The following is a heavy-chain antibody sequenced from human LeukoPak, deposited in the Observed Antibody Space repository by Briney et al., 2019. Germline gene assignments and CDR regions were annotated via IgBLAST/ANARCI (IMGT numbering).Heavy chain of an antibody. CDR2: ISYDGSNK. J-gene: IGHJ4*02. V-gene: IGHV3-30-3*02. CDR1: GFTFSSYA. CDR3: AKKSGNLYYFDY. Sequence: GGSLRLSCAASGFTFSSYAMHWVRQAPGKGLEWVAVISYDGSNKYYADSVKGRFTISRDDSQNTLALQMNSLRAEDTAVYYCAKKSGNLYYFDYWGQGTLVTVSS. D-gene: IGHD1-14*01.